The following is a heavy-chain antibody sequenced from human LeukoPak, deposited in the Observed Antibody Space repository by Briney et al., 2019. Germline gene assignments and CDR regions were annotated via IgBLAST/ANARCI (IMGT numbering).Heavy chain of an antibody. CDR3: ARHAQPSFLRFLEWLLEYFDY. V-gene: IGHV4-39*01. CDR2: IYYSGST. J-gene: IGHJ4*02. D-gene: IGHD3-3*01. CDR1: GGSISSSSYY. Sequence: PSETLSLTCTVSGGSISSSSYYWGWIRQPPGKGLEWIGSIYYSGSTYYNPSLKSRVTISVDTSKNQFSLKLSSVTAADTAVYYCARHAQPSFLRFLEWLLEYFDYWGQGTLVTVSS.